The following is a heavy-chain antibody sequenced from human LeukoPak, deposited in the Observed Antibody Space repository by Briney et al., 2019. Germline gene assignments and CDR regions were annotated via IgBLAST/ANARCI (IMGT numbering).Heavy chain of an antibody. Sequence: SETLSPTRAVYGGCFRGYYWSWIRQPPGKGLELIGEINHSGSTNYNPSLKSRVTTSVDTSKNQFSLKLSSVTAADTAVYYCARGRYCSGGSCLIDYWGQGTLVTVSS. J-gene: IGHJ4*02. D-gene: IGHD2-15*01. CDR2: INHSGST. V-gene: IGHV4-34*01. CDR3: ARGRYCSGGSCLIDY. CDR1: GGCFRGYY.